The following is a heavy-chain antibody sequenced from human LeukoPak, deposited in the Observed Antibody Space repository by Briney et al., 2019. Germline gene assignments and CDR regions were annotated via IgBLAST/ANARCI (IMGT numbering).Heavy chain of an antibody. CDR1: GYTFTGYY. CDR3: ARVRSSGWYSPDAFDI. J-gene: IGHJ3*02. V-gene: IGHV1-2*02. CDR2: INPNSGGT. Sequence: ASVKVSCKASGYTFTGYYMHWVRQAPGQGLEWMGWINPNSGGTNYAQKFQGRVTMTRDTSISIAYMELSRLRSDDTAVYYCARVRSSGWYSPDAFDIWGQGTMVTVSS. D-gene: IGHD6-19*01.